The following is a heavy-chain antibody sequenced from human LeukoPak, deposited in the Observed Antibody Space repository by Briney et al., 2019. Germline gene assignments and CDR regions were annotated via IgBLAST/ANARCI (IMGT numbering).Heavy chain of an antibody. J-gene: IGHJ6*02. V-gene: IGHV1-18*01. CDR1: GYTFTSYG. D-gene: IGHD3-22*01. CDR3: ARDHRITMKVVVIPYYYYGMDV. CDR2: ISAYNGNT. Sequence: ASVKVSCKASGYTFTSYGISWVRQAPGQGLEWMGWISAYNGNTNYAQKLQGRVTMTTDTSTSTAYMELRSLRSDDTAVYYCARDHRITMKVVVIPYYYYGMDVWGQGTTVTVSS.